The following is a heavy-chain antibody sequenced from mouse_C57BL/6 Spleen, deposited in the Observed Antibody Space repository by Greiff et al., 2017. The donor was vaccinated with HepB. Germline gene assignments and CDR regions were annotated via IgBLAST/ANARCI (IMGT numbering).Heavy chain of an antibody. V-gene: IGHV8-8*01. D-gene: IGHD2-1*01. Sequence: QVTLKVSGPGILQPSQTLSLTCSFSGFSLSTFGMGVGWIRQPSGKGLEWLAHIWWDDDKYYNPALKSRLPISKDTSKNQVFLTIANVDTADTPTYYCARMRSYGNGFAYWGQGTLVTVSA. CDR2: IWWDDDK. J-gene: IGHJ3*01. CDR3: ARMRSYGNGFAY. CDR1: GFSLSTFGMG.